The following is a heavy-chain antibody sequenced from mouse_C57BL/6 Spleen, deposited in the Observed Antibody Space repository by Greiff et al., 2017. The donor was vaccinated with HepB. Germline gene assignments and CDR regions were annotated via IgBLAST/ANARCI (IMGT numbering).Heavy chain of an antibody. Sequence: QVQLKESGAELVRPGASVTLSCKASGYTFTDYEMHWVKQTPVHGLEWIGAIDPETGGTAYNQKFKGKAILTADKSSSTAYMELRSLTSEDSAVYYCTRKGYYSNPYDYWGQGTTLTVSS. J-gene: IGHJ2*01. CDR2: IDPETGGT. D-gene: IGHD2-5*01. V-gene: IGHV1-15*01. CDR3: TRKGYYSNPYDY. CDR1: GYTFTDYE.